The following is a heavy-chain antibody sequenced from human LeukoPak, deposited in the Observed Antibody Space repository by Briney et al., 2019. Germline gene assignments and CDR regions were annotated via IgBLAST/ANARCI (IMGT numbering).Heavy chain of an antibody. CDR1: GFTFSSYW. CDR3: AKAPNFDWFPSDY. V-gene: IGHV3-7*03. J-gene: IGHJ4*02. Sequence: GGSLRLSCAASGFTFSSYWMSWVRQAPGKGLEWVADIKQDGSEKFYVDSVKGRFTISRDNAKNSLYLQMNSLRAEDTAVYYCAKAPNFDWFPSDYWGQGTLVTVSS. CDR2: IKQDGSEK. D-gene: IGHD3-9*01.